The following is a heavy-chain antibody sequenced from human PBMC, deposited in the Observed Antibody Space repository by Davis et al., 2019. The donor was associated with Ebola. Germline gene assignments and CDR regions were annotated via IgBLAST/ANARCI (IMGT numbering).Heavy chain of an antibody. J-gene: IGHJ6*02. Sequence: GESLKISCAASGFTFLSHAMTWVRQAPGKGLEWVSGISASGGVTYYGDSVKGRFTISRDNSKNTLYLQMNSLRAEDTAVYYCARAPRGTEGALYYYYGMDVWGQGTTVTVSS. CDR3: ARAPRGTEGALYYYYGMDV. V-gene: IGHV3-23*01. CDR1: GFTFLSHA. CDR2: ISASGGVT. D-gene: IGHD1-26*01.